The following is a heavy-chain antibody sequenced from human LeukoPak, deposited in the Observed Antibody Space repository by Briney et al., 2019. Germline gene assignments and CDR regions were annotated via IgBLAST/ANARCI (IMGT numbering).Heavy chain of an antibody. CDR3: ARDADHAWTSVDCSSSSCWFDP. V-gene: IGHV3-21*01. Sequence: GGSLRLSCAASGFTFSSYSMNWVRQAPGKGLEWVSSISSSSTYIYYADSVKGRFTISRDNAKNSLYLQMNSLRAEDTAVYYCARDADHAWTSVDCSSSSCWFDPWGQGTLVTVSS. J-gene: IGHJ5*02. CDR2: ISSSSTYI. D-gene: IGHD2-2*01. CDR1: GFTFSSYS.